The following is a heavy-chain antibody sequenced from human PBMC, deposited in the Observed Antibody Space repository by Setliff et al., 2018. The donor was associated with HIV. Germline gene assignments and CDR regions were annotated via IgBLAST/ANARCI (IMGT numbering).Heavy chain of an antibody. CDR1: GFTFSAYV. J-gene: IGHJ6*02. CDR3: ARDWWELLGNYGMDV. Sequence: QAGGSLRLSCAASGFTFSAYVMSWIRQAPGKGPEWVANIKQDGSEKYYVGSVKGRFTISRDNANNSLYLQMNSLRAEDTALYYCARDWWELLGNYGMDVWGQGTTVTVSS. V-gene: IGHV3-7*01. D-gene: IGHD1-26*01. CDR2: IKQDGSEK.